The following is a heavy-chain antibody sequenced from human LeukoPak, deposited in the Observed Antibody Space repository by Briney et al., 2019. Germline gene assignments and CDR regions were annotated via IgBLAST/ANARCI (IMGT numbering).Heavy chain of an antibody. CDR3: ARVVTYDSSSYYGY. V-gene: IGHV1-46*01. J-gene: IGHJ4*02. CDR1: GYTFTNYY. CDR2: INPGGGST. D-gene: IGHD3-22*01. Sequence: ASMKVSCKASGYTFTNYYVHWVRQAPGQGLEWMGIINPGGGSTRYAQKFQGRVTMTRDTSTTTVCMELSRLRSEDTAVYYCARVVTYDSSSYYGYWGQGTLVTVSS.